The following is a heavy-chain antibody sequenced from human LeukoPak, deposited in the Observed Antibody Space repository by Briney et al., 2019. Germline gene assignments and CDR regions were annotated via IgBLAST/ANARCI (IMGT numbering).Heavy chain of an antibody. CDR3: ARERGAVAGTSYFDF. V-gene: IGHV4-4*02. Sequence: SDTLSLTCAVSGYSITSSNWWSWVRQPPGRGLEWIGETYHSGSTNYNPSLKSRVTISVDKSKNQFSLKLSSVTAADTAVYYCARERGAVAGTSYFDFWGQGTLVTVSS. J-gene: IGHJ4*02. CDR2: TYHSGST. D-gene: IGHD6-19*01. CDR1: GYSITSSNW.